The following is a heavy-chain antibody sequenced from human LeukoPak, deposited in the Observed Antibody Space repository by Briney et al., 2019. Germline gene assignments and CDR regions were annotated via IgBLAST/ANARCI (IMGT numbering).Heavy chain of an antibody. J-gene: IGHJ4*02. CDR3: ARERVACNGDCYDY. CDR1: GFAFSNYE. CDR2: ISASGSKI. Sequence: GGSLRLSCAASGFAFSNYEMNWVRQAPGKGLEWVSYISASGSKIYYAGSVKSRFTISRDNAKNSLYLRMNSLRADDTAVYYCARERVACNGDCYDYWGQGTLPPSPQ. V-gene: IGHV3-48*03. D-gene: IGHD2/OR15-2a*01.